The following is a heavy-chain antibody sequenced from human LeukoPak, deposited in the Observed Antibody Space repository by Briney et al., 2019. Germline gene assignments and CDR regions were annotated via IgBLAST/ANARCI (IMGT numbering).Heavy chain of an antibody. Sequence: SETLSLTCAVSGGSISSSNWWSWVRQPPGKGLEWIGEIYHSGSTNYNPSLKSRVTISVDKPKNQFSLKLSSVTAADTAVYYCAEAVAGTIGYWGQGTLVTVSCGYVVLSPMHYFDYWGQGTQVIVSS. D-gene: IGHD6-19*01. CDR3: AEAVAGTIGYWGQGTLVTVSCGYVVLSPMHYFDY. V-gene: IGHV4-4*02. CDR2: IYHSGST. J-gene: IGHJ4*02. CDR1: GGSISSSNW.